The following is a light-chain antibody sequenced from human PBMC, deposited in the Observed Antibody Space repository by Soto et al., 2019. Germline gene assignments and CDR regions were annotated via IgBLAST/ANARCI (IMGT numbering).Light chain of an antibody. J-gene: IGLJ2*01. CDR2: DDS. Sequence: SYELTQPPSVSAAPGQTARITCGGNNIGSKRVHWYQQKPGQAPVLAVYDDSDRPSGIPERFAGSNSGNTATLTISRVEAGDEDDYYCQVWDISSAHVVFGGGTKLTVL. CDR3: QVWDISSAHVV. CDR1: NIGSKR. V-gene: IGLV3-21*02.